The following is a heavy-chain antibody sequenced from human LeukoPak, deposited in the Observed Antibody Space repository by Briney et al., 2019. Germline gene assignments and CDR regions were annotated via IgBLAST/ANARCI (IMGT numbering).Heavy chain of an antibody. CDR3: ARGIGEGDY. V-gene: IGHV3-48*01. D-gene: IGHD2/OR15-2a*01. CDR1: GFTFSSYN. J-gene: IGHJ4*02. Sequence: GGSLRLSCAASGFTFSSYNMNWVRQAPGKGLEWVSYISSSSTTIDYADSVKGRFTISRDNAKNSLYLQMNSLRAEDTAVYYCARGIGEGDYWGQGTLVTVSS. CDR2: ISSSSTTI.